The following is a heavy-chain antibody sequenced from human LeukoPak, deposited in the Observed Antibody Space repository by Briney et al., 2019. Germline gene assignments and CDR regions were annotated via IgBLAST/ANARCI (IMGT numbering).Heavy chain of an antibody. CDR2: LNPSDGSA. D-gene: IGHD2-8*01. J-gene: IGHJ4*02. CDR1: GYIFTKYY. CDR3: ARGGGILYDY. V-gene: IGHV1-46*01. Sequence: ASVTVSCKASGYIFTKYYIHWVRQAPGQGLEWVGILNPSDGSANSAQKFQGRITMTRDTSTGTVYMDLSSLRSKDTAVYYCARGGGILYDYWGQGTQVTVSS.